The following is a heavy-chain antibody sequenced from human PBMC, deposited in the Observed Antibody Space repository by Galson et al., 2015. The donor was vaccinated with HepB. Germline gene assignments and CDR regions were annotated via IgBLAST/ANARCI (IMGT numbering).Heavy chain of an antibody. CDR3: AKDRHYDSENWFDP. J-gene: IGHJ5*02. D-gene: IGHD3-22*01. CDR1: GITFSNYN. V-gene: IGHV3-21*04. Sequence: SLRLSCAVSGITFSNYNMNWVRQAPGKGLEWVSSISSLDYEYYADSVQGRFTISRDNAKNSLYLRMNSLRAEDTAVYYCAKDRHYDSENWFDPWGQGTLVTVSS. CDR2: ISSLDYE.